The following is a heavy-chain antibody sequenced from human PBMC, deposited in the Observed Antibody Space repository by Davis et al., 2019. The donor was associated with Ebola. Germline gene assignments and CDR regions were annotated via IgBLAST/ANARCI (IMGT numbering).Heavy chain of an antibody. D-gene: IGHD5-24*01. V-gene: IGHV6-1*01. CDR1: GDSVAGGSGG. Sequence: PLETLSLTCAISGDSVAGGSGGWNWIRQSPSRGLEWLGRTYYSSKWYNGYAESVKSRINIRPDTAKNQFSLHLNSVTPEDRAVYYCTRGWLRGAMDVWAQGTTVTVSS. J-gene: IGHJ6*02. CDR3: TRGWLRGAMDV. CDR2: TYYSSKWYN.